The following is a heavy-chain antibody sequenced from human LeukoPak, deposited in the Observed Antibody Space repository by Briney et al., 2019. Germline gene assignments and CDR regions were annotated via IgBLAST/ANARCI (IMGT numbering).Heavy chain of an antibody. CDR1: GGTFSSYA. J-gene: IGHJ3*02. V-gene: IGHV1-69*06. Sequence: SVKVSCKASGGTFSSYAISWVRQAPGQGLEWMGGIIPIFGTANYAQKFQGRVTITADKSTSTAYMELSSLRSEDTAVYYCAKLIPNYYDSSGYSRFVVDAFDIWGQGTMVTVSS. CDR3: AKLIPNYYDSSGYSRFVVDAFDI. D-gene: IGHD3-22*01. CDR2: IIPIFGTA.